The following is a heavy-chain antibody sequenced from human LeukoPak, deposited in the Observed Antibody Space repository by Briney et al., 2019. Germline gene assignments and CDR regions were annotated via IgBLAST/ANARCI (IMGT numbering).Heavy chain of an antibody. Sequence: ASVKVSCKASGYTFTGYYMHWVRQAPGQGLEWMGWINPSSGGTKYAQKFQGRVTMTTGTSITTAYMELSGLKSDDTAVYYCARDRRSSVWYVSNWGQGTLVTVSS. V-gene: IGHV1-2*02. CDR2: INPSSGGT. CDR1: GYTFTGYY. D-gene: IGHD6-13*01. CDR3: ARDRRSSVWYVSN. J-gene: IGHJ4*02.